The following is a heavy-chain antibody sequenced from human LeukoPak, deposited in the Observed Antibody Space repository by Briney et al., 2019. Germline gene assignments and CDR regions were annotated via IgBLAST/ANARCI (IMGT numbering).Heavy chain of an antibody. J-gene: IGHJ4*02. CDR1: GYTFTSYA. CDR3: ARAPENCGGDCPFDY. D-gene: IGHD2-21*02. CDR2: INAGNGNT. V-gene: IGHV1-3*01. Sequence: ASVKVSCKASGYTFTSYAMHWVRQAPGQRLEWMGWINAGNGNTKYSQKFQGRVTITRDTSASTAYMELCSLRSEDTAVYYCARAPENCGGDCPFDYWGQGTLVTVSS.